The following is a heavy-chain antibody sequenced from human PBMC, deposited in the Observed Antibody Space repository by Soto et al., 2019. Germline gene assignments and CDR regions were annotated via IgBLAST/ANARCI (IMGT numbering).Heavy chain of an antibody. J-gene: IGHJ4*02. V-gene: IGHV1-2*02. D-gene: IGHD1-1*01. CDR3: ARVPPHWPDYYFDY. CDR2: INPNSGGT. CDR1: GYTFTGYY. Sequence: ASVKVSCKASGYTFTGYYMHWVRQAPGQGLECMGWINPNSGGTNYAQKFQGRVTMTRDTSISTAYMELSRLRSDDTAVYYCARVPPHWPDYYFDYWGQGTLVTVSS.